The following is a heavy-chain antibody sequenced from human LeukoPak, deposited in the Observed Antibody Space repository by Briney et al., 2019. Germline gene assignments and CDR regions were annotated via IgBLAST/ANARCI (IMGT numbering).Heavy chain of an antibody. J-gene: IGHJ4*02. CDR3: ARDQGGASSDY. CDR2: IYYSGST. V-gene: IGHV4-39*07. CDR1: GGSLSGYY. D-gene: IGHD1-26*01. Sequence: SETLSLTCTVPGGSLSGYYWGWIRQPPGKGLEWIGSIYYSGSTFYNPSLKSRVTISVDTSKNHFSLTLTSVTAADTAMYYCARDQGGASSDYWGQGTLVTVSS.